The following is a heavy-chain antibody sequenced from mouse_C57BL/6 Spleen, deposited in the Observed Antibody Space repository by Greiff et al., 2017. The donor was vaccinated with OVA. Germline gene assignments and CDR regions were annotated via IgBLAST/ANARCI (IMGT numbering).Heavy chain of an antibody. V-gene: IGHV5-9*01. CDR2: ISGGGGNT. J-gene: IGHJ4*01. Sequence: EVQVVESGGGLVKPGGSLKLSCAASGFTFSSYTMSWVRQTPEKRLEWVATISGGGGNTYYPDSVKGRFTISRDNAKNTLYLQMSSLRSEDTALYYCARPDYYGSSYDYYAMDYWGQGTSVTVSS. CDR3: ARPDYYGSSYDYYAMDY. CDR1: GFTFSSYT. D-gene: IGHD1-1*01.